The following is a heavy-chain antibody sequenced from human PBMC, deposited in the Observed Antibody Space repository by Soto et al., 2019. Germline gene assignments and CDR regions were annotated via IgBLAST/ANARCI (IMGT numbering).Heavy chain of an antibody. V-gene: IGHV5-51*01. Sequence: GESLKISCTGSGYSFSTYWIAWVRQMPGKGLEWMGIIYPGDSDTRYSPSFQGQVTISADTSTKTAYLQWSSLKASDTAIYYCGRLPQFLWSGALPSRAYHFNNWGPGTLVTFPS. CDR2: IYPGDSDT. J-gene: IGHJ4*02. CDR1: GYSFSTYW. CDR3: GRLPQFLWSGALPSRAYHFNN. D-gene: IGHD3-10*01.